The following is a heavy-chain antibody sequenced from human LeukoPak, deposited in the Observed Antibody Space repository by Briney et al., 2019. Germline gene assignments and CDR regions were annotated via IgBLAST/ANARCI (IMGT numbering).Heavy chain of an antibody. Sequence: SETLSLTCTVSGGSISNNYWSWFRQPPGKGLEWIGYIYYSGSTNYNPPLKSRVTISVDTSKSQFSLKLSSVTAADTAVYYCASHKGFWGQGTLVTVSS. CDR2: IYYSGST. CDR3: ASHKGF. V-gene: IGHV4-59*01. CDR1: GGSISNNY. J-gene: IGHJ4*02.